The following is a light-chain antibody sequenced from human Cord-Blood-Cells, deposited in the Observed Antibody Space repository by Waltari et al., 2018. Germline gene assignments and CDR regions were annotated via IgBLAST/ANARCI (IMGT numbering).Light chain of an antibody. J-gene: IGLJ3*02. V-gene: IGLV2-14*03. CDR3: SSYTSSSTWV. CDR2: DVS. CDR1: SSDVGGYNY. Sequence: QSALTQPASVSGSPGQSITISCTGTSSDVGGYNYVSWYQQHPGKAPKLMIYDVSNRPSGVSTHFSGSKSGNTASLTISGLQAEDEADYYCSSYTSSSTWVFGGGTKLTVL.